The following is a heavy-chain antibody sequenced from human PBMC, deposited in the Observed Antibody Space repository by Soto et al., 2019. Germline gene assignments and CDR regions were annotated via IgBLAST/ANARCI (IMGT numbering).Heavy chain of an antibody. Sequence: TETLSLNCAVYGGSFSGYYWSWIRQPPGKGLEWIGEINHSGSTNYNPSLKSRVTISVDTSKNQFSLKLSSVTAADTAVYYCARTYSSSWSPFDYWGQGTLVTVSS. J-gene: IGHJ4*02. CDR1: GGSFSGYY. D-gene: IGHD6-13*01. CDR3: ARTYSSSWSPFDY. V-gene: IGHV4-34*01. CDR2: INHSGST.